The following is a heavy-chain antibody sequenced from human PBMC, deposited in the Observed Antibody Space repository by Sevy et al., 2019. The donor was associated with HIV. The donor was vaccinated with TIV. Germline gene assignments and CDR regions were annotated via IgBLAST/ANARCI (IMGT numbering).Heavy chain of an antibody. V-gene: IGHV1-69*06. J-gene: IGHJ6*03. CDR1: GGTFSSYA. D-gene: IGHD6-6*01. CDR2: IIPIFGTA. CDR3: ARSMAARPDFYYYYYYMDV. Sequence: ASVKVSCKASGGTFSSYAISWVRQAPGQGLEWMGGIIPIFGTANYAQKFQGRVTITADKSTSTAYMELSSLRSEDTAVYYCARSMAARPDFYYYYYYMDVWGKGTTVTVSS.